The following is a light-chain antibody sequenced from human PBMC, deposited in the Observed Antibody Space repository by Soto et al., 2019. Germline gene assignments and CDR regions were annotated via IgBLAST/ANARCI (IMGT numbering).Light chain of an antibody. CDR3: QQRSSWPGT. Sequence: EIVLTQSPATLSLSPGQRATLSCRASQSVTTYLAWYQQKPGQAPRLLIYHSSNRATGIPARFSGSGSGTEFTLTISSLEPEDFAVYYCQQRSSWPGTFGQGTKVEIK. V-gene: IGKV3-11*01. CDR1: QSVTTY. CDR2: HSS. J-gene: IGKJ1*01.